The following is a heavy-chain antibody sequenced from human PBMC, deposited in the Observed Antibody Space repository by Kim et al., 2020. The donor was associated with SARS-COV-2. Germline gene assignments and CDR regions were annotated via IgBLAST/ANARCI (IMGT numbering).Heavy chain of an antibody. D-gene: IGHD3-22*01. Sequence: GGSLRLSCAASGFTVSSNYMSWVRQAPGKGLEWVSVIYSGGSTYYADSVKGRFTISRDNSKNTLYLQMNSLRAEDTAVYYCARGGYYDSSGFLYAFDIWGQGKMVTVSS. CDR1: GFTVSSNY. CDR2: IYSGGST. V-gene: IGHV3-53*01. CDR3: ARGGYYDSSGFLYAFDI. J-gene: IGHJ3*02.